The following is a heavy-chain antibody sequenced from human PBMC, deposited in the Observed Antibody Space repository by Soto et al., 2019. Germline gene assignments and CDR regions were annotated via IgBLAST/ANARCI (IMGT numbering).Heavy chain of an antibody. Sequence: QVRLVQSGAEVKKPGSSVKVSCKASGGTFSNDAITWLRLAPGQGLEWFGGIIPVFGTVNYAQKFQGRVTITADESTSTAYMELNRLRSEDTAVYYCARDNPYTNSFGNWFDPWGQGTLVIVS. CDR3: ARDNPYTNSFGNWFDP. V-gene: IGHV1-69*01. CDR2: IIPVFGTV. J-gene: IGHJ5*02. D-gene: IGHD6-13*01. CDR1: GGTFSNDA.